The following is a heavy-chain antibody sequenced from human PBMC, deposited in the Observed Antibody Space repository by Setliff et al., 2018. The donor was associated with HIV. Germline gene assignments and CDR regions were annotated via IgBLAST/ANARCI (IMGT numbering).Heavy chain of an antibody. V-gene: IGHV1-69*10. J-gene: IGHJ4*02. D-gene: IGHD2-21*01. Sequence: ASVKVSCKASGTTFSTYLFTWVRQAPGQGFEWMGGIIPILGTEKYAQKFHGRVTLTADMSTNTAYMELRSLTSEDTAVYYCARDNQTMLWLDYWGQGTLVTVSS. CDR3: ARDNQTMLWLDY. CDR2: IIPILGTE. CDR1: GTTFSTYL.